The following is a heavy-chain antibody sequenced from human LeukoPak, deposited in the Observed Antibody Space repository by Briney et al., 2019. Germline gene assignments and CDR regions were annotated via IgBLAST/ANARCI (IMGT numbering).Heavy chain of an antibody. CDR1: GGTFSSYA. V-gene: IGHV1-69*05. J-gene: IGHJ1*01. CDR3: ARDVGYELLYFQH. D-gene: IGHD2-2*01. CDR2: IIPIFGTA. Sequence: ASVKVSCKASGGTFSSYAISWVRQAPGQGLEWMGGIIPIFGTANYAQKFQGRVTITTDESTSTAYMELSSLRSEDTAVYYCARDVGYELLYFQHWGQGTLVTVSS.